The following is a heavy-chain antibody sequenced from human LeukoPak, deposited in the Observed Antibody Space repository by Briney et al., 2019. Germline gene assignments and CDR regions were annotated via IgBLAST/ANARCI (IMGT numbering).Heavy chain of an antibody. CDR1: GGSISSYY. V-gene: IGHV4-59*01. CDR2: IYYSGST. D-gene: IGHD4-17*01. Sequence: SETLSLTCTVSGGSISSYYWSWIRQPPGKGPEWIGYIYYSGSTNYNPSLKSRVTISVDTSKNQFSLKLSSVTAADTAVYYCARRMGQPGPVNYFDYWGQGTLVTVSS. J-gene: IGHJ4*02. CDR3: ARRMGQPGPVNYFDY.